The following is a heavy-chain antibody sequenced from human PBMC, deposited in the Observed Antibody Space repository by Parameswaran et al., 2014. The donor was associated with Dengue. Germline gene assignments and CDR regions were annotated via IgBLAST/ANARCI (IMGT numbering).Heavy chain of an antibody. CDR3: ARHIYCSSTSCYARGHYYYGMDV. CDR2: IYYSGST. J-gene: IGHJ6*02. D-gene: IGHD2-2*01. Sequence: RWIRQPPGKGLEWIGYIYYSGSTNYNPSLKSRVTISVDTSKNQFSLKLSSVTAADTAVYYCARHIYCSSTSCYARGHYYYGMDVWGQGDHGHRLL. V-gene: IGHV4-59*08.